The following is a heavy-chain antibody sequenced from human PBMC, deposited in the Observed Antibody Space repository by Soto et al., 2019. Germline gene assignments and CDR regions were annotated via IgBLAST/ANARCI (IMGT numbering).Heavy chain of an antibody. J-gene: IGHJ6*02. Sequence: EVQLVESGGGLVQPGRSLRLSCAASGFTFDDYAMHWVRQAPGKGLEWVSGISWNSGGIAYADSVKGRFTISRDNAKNSLYLQMTSLTAQPTALYYCAIHKARFAEPPLRSYGMALWGQGTTVTVSS. CDR3: AIHKARFAEPPLRSYGMAL. D-gene: IGHD3-10*01. CDR2: ISWNSGGI. V-gene: IGHV3-9*01. CDR1: GFTFDDYA.